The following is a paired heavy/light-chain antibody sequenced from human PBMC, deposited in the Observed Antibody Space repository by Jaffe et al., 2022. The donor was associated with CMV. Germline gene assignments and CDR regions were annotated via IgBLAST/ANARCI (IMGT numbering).Heavy chain of an antibody. J-gene: IGHJ4*02. CDR1: GGSISSSSYY. V-gene: IGHV4-39*01. CDR2: IYYSGST. D-gene: IGHD2-21*02. Sequence: QLQLQESGPGLVKPSETLSLTCIVSGGSISSSSYYWGWIRQPPGKGLEWIGSIYYSGSTSYNPPLKSRVTISVDTSKNQFSLKLSSVTAADTAVYYCARTFGDPYSFDYWGQGTLVTVSS. CDR3: ARTFGDPYSFDY.
Light chain of an antibody. CDR2: AAS. J-gene: IGKJ3*01. Sequence: DIQMTQSPSSLSASVGDRVTITCRASQSINRYLHWYQQKPGKAPKLLIYAASTLQSGVPSRFSGSGSGTDFTLTITSLQPDDFATYYCQQSAVTPFTFGPGTKVDFK. V-gene: IGKV1-39*01. CDR1: QSINRY. CDR3: QQSAVTPFT.